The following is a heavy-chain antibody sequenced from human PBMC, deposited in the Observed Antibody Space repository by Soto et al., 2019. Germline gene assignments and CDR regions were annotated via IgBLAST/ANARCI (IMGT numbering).Heavy chain of an antibody. J-gene: IGHJ3*02. CDR2: ISSSSSYI. V-gene: IGHV3-21*01. Sequence: EVQLVESGGGLVKPGGSLRLSCAASGFTFSSYSMNWVRQAPGKGLEWVSSISSSSSYIYYADSVKGRFTISRDNAKHSLYLQMNSLRAEYTAVYYCARQPEPVWGYGMGELYDAFDIWGQGTMVTVSS. CDR3: ARQPEPVWGYGMGELYDAFDI. CDR1: GFTFSSYS. D-gene: IGHD3-16*01.